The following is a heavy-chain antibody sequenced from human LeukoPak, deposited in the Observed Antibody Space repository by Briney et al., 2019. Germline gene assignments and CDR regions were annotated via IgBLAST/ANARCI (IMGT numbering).Heavy chain of an antibody. D-gene: IGHD5-18*01. CDR1: GYSFTSYW. V-gene: IGHV5-51*01. CDR2: IYPGDSDT. CDR3: ARHGDTAIPDDYGMDV. Sequence: GESLKISCKGSGYSFTSYWIGWVRQMPGKGLEWMGIIYPGDSDTRHSPSFQGQVTISADKSISTAYLQWSSLKASDTAMYYCARHGDTAIPDDYGMDVWGKGTTVTVSS. J-gene: IGHJ6*04.